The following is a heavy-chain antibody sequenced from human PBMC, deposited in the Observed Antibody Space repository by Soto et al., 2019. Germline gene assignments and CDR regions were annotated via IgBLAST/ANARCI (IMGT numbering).Heavy chain of an antibody. CDR1: GGSISSSSYY. Sequence: QLQLQESGPGLVKPSETLSLTCTVSGGSISSSSYYWGWIRQPPGKGLEWIGSIYYSGSTYYNPSLKSRVTISVDTSKNQFSLKLSSVTAADTAVYYCARHRGLYDSSGYEGVGRYYFDYWGQGTLVTVSS. D-gene: IGHD3-22*01. V-gene: IGHV4-39*01. CDR3: ARHRGLYDSSGYEGVGRYYFDY. J-gene: IGHJ4*02. CDR2: IYYSGST.